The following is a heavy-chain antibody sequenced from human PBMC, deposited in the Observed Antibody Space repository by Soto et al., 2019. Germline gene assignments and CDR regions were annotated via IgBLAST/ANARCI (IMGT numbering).Heavy chain of an antibody. D-gene: IGHD3-10*01. J-gene: IGHJ6*02. CDR1: GGSFSGYY. V-gene: IGHV4-34*01. CDR3: AAQPYYYGSGSSADV. CDR2: INHSGST. Sequence: SETLSLTCAVYGGSFSGYYWSWIRQPPGKGLEWIGEINHSGSTNYNPSLKSRVTISVDTSKNQFSLKLSFVTAADTAVYYCAAQPYYYGSGSSADVWGQGTTVTVSS.